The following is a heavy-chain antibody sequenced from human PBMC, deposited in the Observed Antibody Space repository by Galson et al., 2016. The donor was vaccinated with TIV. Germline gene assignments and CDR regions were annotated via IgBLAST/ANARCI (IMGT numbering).Heavy chain of an antibody. J-gene: IGHJ4*02. Sequence: SVKASCKASGYTFTSYDINWVRQATGQGLEWMGWMNPNSGNKGYAQKFRGRVTMTRNTSVRTAYMELSSLRSEDTAVYYCARSGDYGDYWGQGTLVTVSS. D-gene: IGHD4-17*01. V-gene: IGHV1-8*02. CDR3: ARSGDYGDY. CDR2: MNPNSGNK. CDR1: GYTFTSYD.